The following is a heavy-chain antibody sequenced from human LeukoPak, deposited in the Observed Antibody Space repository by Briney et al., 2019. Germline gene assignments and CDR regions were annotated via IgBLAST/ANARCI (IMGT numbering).Heavy chain of an antibody. V-gene: IGHV4-39*07. J-gene: IGHJ5*02. CDR1: SGSISTSNYY. CDR2: IFYSGST. D-gene: IGHD2-8*01. Sequence: SETLSLTCTVSSGSISTSNYYWGWVRQPPGKALEWIGNIFYSGSTNYNPSLKSRVTISVDTSKNQFSLKLSSVTAADTAVYYCALGYCTNGVCYTGWFDPWGQGTLVTVSS. CDR3: ALGYCTNGVCYTGWFDP.